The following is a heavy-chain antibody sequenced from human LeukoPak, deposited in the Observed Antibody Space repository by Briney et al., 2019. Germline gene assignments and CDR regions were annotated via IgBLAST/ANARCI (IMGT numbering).Heavy chain of an antibody. Sequence: QPGGSLRLSCAASGFTFSSYSIHWVRQAPGKGLEWVAVISYDGSNKYYADSVKGRFTISRDNSKNTLFLEMNSLRVEDTAVYYCAKGRGFRVWDPWDNWGQGTLITVSS. CDR1: GFTFSSYS. CDR2: ISYDGSNK. J-gene: IGHJ4*02. V-gene: IGHV3-30*18. D-gene: IGHD3-16*01. CDR3: AKGRGFRVWDPWDN.